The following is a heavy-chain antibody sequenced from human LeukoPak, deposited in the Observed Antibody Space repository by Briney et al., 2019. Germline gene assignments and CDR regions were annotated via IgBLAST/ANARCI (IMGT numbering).Heavy chain of an antibody. CDR3: ARQQYYYDSSGYYSPRRVYYFDY. CDR2: IYYSGST. V-gene: IGHV4-59*01. J-gene: IGHJ4*02. CDR1: GGSISVYY. D-gene: IGHD3-22*01. Sequence: SETLSLTCTVSGGSISVYYWSWIRQPPGKGLEWIGYIYYSGSTNYNPSLKSRVTISVDTSKNQFSLKLSSVTAADTAVYYCARQQYYYDSSGYYSPRRVYYFDYWGQGTLVTVSS.